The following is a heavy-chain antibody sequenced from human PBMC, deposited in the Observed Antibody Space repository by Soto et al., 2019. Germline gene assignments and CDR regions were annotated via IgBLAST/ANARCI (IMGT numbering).Heavy chain of an antibody. CDR1: GYSFTSYW. CDR2: IYPGDSDT. V-gene: IGHV5-51*01. CDR3: AAYSGSFYYGMDV. D-gene: IGHD1-26*01. Sequence: GESLKISCKASGYSFTSYWIGWVRQMPGKGLEWMGIIYPGDSDTRYNPSFQGQVTISADKSISTAYLQWSSLKASDTAMYYCAAYSGSFYYGMDVWGQGTTVTVSS. J-gene: IGHJ6*02.